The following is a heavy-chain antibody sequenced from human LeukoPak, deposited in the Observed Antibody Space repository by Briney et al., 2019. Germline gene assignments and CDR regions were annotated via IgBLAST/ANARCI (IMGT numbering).Heavy chain of an antibody. D-gene: IGHD6-19*01. CDR3: ARQTAVAGSD. CDR2: INHSGST. Sequence: SETLSLTCAVYGGSFSGYYWSWIRQPPGKGLEWIGEINHSGSTNYNPSLKSRVTISVDTSKNQFSLKLSSVTAADTAVYYCARQTAVAGSDWGQGTLVTVSS. J-gene: IGHJ4*02. V-gene: IGHV4-34*01. CDR1: GGSFSGYY.